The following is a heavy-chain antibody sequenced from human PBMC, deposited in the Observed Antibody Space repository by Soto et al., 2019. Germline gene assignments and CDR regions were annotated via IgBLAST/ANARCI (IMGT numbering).Heavy chain of an antibody. D-gene: IGHD3-10*01. CDR3: VKDRRGSFRAFDY. CDR1: GFTFSSFA. CDR2: ISSNGGST. J-gene: IGHJ4*02. Sequence: GGSLRLSCSASGFTFSSFAIHWVRQASGKGLEYVSAISSNGGSTSYADSVKGRFIISRDNTQNTLYLQMSGLRTEDTAVYYCVKDRRGSFRAFDYWGQGTVVTVSS. V-gene: IGHV3-64D*08.